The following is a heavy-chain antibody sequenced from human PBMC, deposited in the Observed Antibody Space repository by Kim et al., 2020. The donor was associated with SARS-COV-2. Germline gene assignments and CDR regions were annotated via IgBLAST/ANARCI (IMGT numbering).Heavy chain of an antibody. Sequence: GGSLRLSCSASGFTFSSFAMHWVRQAPEKRPEFVSAITSNGANTQYEDAVRGRFTISSDNTKNTLHLQMSSLRPEDTAEYYCVRGQRYQPYDDWGQGTL. V-gene: IGHV3-64D*09. CDR1: GFTFSSFA. D-gene: IGHD1-26*01. J-gene: IGHJ4*02. CDR3: VRGQRYQPYDD. CDR2: ITSNGANT.